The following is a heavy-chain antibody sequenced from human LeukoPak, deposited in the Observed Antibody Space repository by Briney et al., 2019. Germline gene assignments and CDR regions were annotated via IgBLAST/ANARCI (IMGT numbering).Heavy chain of an antibody. D-gene: IGHD3-22*01. CDR3: ARAGPYDSSGYYYKYYYYMDV. CDR1: GGSISSSSYY. CDR2: IYYSGST. V-gene: IGHV4-39*07. J-gene: IGHJ6*03. Sequence: PSETLSLTCTVSGGSISSSSYYWGWLRQPPGKGLEWIGSIYYSGSTYYNPSLKSPFTMSVDTAKNQHSLKLSSVTAADTALYYCARAGPYDSSGYYYKYYYYMDVWGKGTTVSISS.